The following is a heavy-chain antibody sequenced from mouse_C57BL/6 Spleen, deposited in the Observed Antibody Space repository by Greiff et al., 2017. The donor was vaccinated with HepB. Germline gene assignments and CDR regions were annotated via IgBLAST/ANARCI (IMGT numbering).Heavy chain of an antibody. CDR1: GFTFSSYG. CDR2: ISSGGSYT. CDR3: ARVDSFDY. V-gene: IGHV5-6*01. D-gene: IGHD1-1*02. J-gene: IGHJ2*01. Sequence: EVKLVESGGDLVKPGGSLKLSCAASGFTFSSYGMSWVRQTPDKRLEWVATISSGGSYTYYPDSVKGRFTISRDNAKNTLYLQMSSLKSEDTAMYYCARVDSFDYWGQGTTLTVSS.